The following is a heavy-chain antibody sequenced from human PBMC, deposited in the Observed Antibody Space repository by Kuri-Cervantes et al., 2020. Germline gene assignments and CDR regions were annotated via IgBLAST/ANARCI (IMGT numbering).Heavy chain of an antibody. J-gene: IGHJ5*02. CDR3: ARAANSRGYCSGGSCYWAYWFDP. D-gene: IGHD2-15*01. Sequence: ASVKVSCKTSGYTFTSYDINWLRQATGQGLEWMGWMNPNTGDTGYAQKFQGRVTMTRNTSISTAYMELSSLRSEDTAVYYCARAANSRGYCSGGSCYWAYWFDPWGQGTLVTVSS. V-gene: IGHV1-8*01. CDR2: MNPNTGDT. CDR1: GYTFTSYD.